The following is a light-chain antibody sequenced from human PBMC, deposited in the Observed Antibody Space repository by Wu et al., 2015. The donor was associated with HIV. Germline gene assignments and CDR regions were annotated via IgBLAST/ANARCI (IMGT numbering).Light chain of an antibody. V-gene: IGKV3-15*01. J-gene: IGKJ1*01. Sequence: EIVLTQSPGTLSLSPGERATLSCRASQSVSSSYLAWFHQKPGQAPRLLIYAASTRAIRIPARFSGSGSGTEFTLTISSLQSEDFAVYYCQQYHNWRTFGLGTKVEIK. CDR3: QQYHNWRT. CDR2: AAS. CDR1: QSVSSSY.